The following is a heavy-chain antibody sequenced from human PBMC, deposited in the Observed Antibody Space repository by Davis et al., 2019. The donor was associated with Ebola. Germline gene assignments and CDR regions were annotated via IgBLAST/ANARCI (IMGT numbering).Heavy chain of an antibody. J-gene: IGHJ4*02. V-gene: IGHV1-18*01. CDR3: ARDPDEYYFDY. CDR2: ISAYNGNT. Sequence: AASVKVSCKASGYTFTSYGISWVRQAPGQGLEWMGWISAYNGNTNYAQKLQGRVTMTTDTSTSTAYMELSSLRSEDTAVYYCARDPDEYYFDYWGQGTLVTVSS. CDR1: GYTFTSYG.